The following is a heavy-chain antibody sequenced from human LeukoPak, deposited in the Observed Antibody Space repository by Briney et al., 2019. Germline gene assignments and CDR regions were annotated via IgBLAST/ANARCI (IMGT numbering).Heavy chain of an antibody. CDR2: TWQHGSDV. CDR3: AKEWSAFDL. J-gene: IGHJ3*01. V-gene: IGHV3-33*06. CDR1: GFTCSSVA. Sequence: RGSLRLSRAASGFTCSSVAMHGVREALGRGLEWVAVTWQHGSDVAYADSVKGRFIIYRDDAKNTVFLQMNSLRDEDTAVYYCAKEWSAFDLWGQGTMVSVSS. D-gene: IGHD2-15*01.